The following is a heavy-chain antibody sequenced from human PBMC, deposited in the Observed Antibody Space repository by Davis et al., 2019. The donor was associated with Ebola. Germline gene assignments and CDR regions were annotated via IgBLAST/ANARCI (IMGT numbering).Heavy chain of an antibody. Sequence: GSLRLSCAASGFTFSSYWMSWVRQAPGKGLEWIGSIYYSGSTYYNPSLKSRVTISVDTSKNQFSLKLSSVTAADTAVYYCARDSWWPLGMDVWGQGTTVTVSS. D-gene: IGHD2-15*01. CDR3: ARDSWWPLGMDV. CDR1: GFTFSSYW. J-gene: IGHJ6*02. V-gene: IGHV4-39*02. CDR2: IYYSGST.